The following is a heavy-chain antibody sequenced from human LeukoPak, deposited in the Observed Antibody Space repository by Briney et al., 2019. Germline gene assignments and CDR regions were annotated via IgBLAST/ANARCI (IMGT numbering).Heavy chain of an antibody. J-gene: IGHJ4*02. Sequence: TGGSLRLSCAASGFTFSSYGMHWVRQAPGKGLEWVAFIRSDGSNKYYADSVKGRFTISRDNSKNTLYLQLNNLRAEDTAVYYCAKVMDRDIVATIRLGSQYYFDYWGQGTLVTVSS. CDR1: GFTFSSYG. V-gene: IGHV3-30*02. D-gene: IGHD5-12*01. CDR2: IRSDGSNK. CDR3: AKVMDRDIVATIRLGSQYYFDY.